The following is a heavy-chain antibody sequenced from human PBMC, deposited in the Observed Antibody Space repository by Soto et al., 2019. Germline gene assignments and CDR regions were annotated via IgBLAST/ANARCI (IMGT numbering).Heavy chain of an antibody. V-gene: IGHV1-3*01. J-gene: IGHJ4*02. CDR1: GYTFTSYA. D-gene: IGHD1-20*01. Sequence: ASVKLYCKASGYTFTSYAMHWVLQATGQRLEWMGWINAGNGNTKYSQKFQGRVTITRDTSASTAYMELSSLRSEDMAVYYCASGITQPTLLDYWGQGTLVTVSS. CDR3: ASGITQPTLLDY. CDR2: INAGNGNT.